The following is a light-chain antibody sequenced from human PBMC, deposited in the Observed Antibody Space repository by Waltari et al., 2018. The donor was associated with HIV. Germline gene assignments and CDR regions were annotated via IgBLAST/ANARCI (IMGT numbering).Light chain of an antibody. V-gene: IGLV2-14*03. J-gene: IGLJ3*02. CDR1: SSDVGQYNL. Sequence: QSALTPPASVSGSPAQSITISCAGTSSDVGQYNLVPWYQQHPRKAPKLIVFDVTNRPSGLSSRFSVSKSDNTASLTISGLQAEDEADYYCCSYTTSDTWVFGGGTKLTVL. CDR3: CSYTTSDTWV. CDR2: DVT.